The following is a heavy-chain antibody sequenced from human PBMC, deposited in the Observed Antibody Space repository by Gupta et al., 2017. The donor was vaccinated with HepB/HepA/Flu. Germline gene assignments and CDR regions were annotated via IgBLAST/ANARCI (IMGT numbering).Heavy chain of an antibody. Sequence: EVQLVESGGGLVQPGRSLRLSCTASGFTFGAYAMSWVRQAPGKGLEWVGFIRSKAYGGTTEYAASVKGRFTISRDDSKSIAYLQMNSLKTEDTAVYYCTRVGWTGTTGYWGQGTLVTVSS. CDR2: IRSKAYGGTT. J-gene: IGHJ4*02. CDR1: GFTFGAYA. CDR3: TRVGWTGTTGY. D-gene: IGHD1-1*01. V-gene: IGHV3-49*04.